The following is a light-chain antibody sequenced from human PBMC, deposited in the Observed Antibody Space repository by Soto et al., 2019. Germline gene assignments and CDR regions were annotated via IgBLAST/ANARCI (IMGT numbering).Light chain of an antibody. V-gene: IGKV1-39*01. CDR3: QQTYSMPQT. J-gene: IGKJ1*01. CDR1: QTISKY. Sequence: DIQMTQSPASLSASVGDRVALTCRAGQTISKYLNWYQQKPGEAPKLLIYTASNLQSGVPSRFSGSGSGTAFTLTISSLQPEDFATYYCQQTYSMPQTFGQGTKVDI. CDR2: TAS.